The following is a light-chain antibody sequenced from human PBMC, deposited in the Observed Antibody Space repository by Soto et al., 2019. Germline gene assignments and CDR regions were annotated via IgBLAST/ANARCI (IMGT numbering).Light chain of an antibody. CDR2: DTS. J-gene: IGKJ5*01. Sequence: PVYIATLSFQASPSVSSYLAWYQQKPGQAPRLLIYDTSNRATGVPARFSGSGSGTDFTLTISSLEPEDCAIYYCQQRQYWPPITFGQGTRLEIK. CDR1: PSVSSY. V-gene: IGKV3-11*01. CDR3: QQRQYWPPIT.